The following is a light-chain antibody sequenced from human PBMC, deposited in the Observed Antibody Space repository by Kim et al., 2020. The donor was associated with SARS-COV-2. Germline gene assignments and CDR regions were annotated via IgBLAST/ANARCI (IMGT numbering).Light chain of an antibody. Sequence: PGAGATLSCRGSRSISSSLAWYQQRPGQPPRLLIFDASIRASGIPARFSGSGSGTDFTLTISGLEPEDLAVYYCQQRNNWPPKVTFGGGTKVDIK. CDR2: DAS. J-gene: IGKJ4*01. CDR1: RSISSS. CDR3: QQRNNWPPKVT. V-gene: IGKV3-11*01.